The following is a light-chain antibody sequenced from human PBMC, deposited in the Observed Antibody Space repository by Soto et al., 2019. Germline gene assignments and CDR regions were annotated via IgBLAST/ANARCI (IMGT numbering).Light chain of an antibody. J-gene: IGKJ2*01. CDR3: LQDYNYPFT. Sequence: DIQMTQSPSSLSPSVGDRVTITCRASQSISNYLNWYQQKPGQAPRLLIYGASTRATGIPARFSGSGSGTDFTLTISSLQPEDSAAYYCLQDYNYPFTFGQGTKVDIK. CDR2: GAS. V-gene: IGKV1-39*01. CDR1: QSISNY.